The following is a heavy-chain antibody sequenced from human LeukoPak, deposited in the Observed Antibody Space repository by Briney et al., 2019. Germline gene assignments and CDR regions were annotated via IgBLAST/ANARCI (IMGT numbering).Heavy chain of an antibody. V-gene: IGHV4-61*01. Sequence: PSETLSLTCTVSGGSVSRGSYYWSWIRQPPGKGLEWIGCVYYTGRTNYNPSLKSRVTISVDTSKNQFSLELSSVTAADTAVYYCARAVDSGWYVFDYWGQGTLVTVSS. CDR1: GGSVSRGSYY. D-gene: IGHD6-19*01. CDR2: VYYTGRT. J-gene: IGHJ4*02. CDR3: ARAVDSGWYVFDY.